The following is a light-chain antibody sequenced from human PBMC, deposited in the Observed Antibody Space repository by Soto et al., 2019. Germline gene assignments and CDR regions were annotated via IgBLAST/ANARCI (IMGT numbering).Light chain of an antibody. CDR3: ASWDDSLSETV. CDR2: SNN. V-gene: IGLV1-47*01. Sequence: QSVLTQPHSLSGTPGQRGTISCSGRNFKVKNNYVYWYQQFAGTAPKLLIYSNNRRPSGVPDRFSGSKSGSSASLAISGLRPEDEADYYCASWDDSLSETVFGGGTQLTVL. J-gene: IGLJ7*01. CDR1: NFKVKNNY.